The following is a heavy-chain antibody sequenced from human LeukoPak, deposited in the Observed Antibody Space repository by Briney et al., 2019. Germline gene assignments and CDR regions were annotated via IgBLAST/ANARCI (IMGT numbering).Heavy chain of an antibody. V-gene: IGHV3-53*01. D-gene: IGHD6-13*01. CDR2: IYSGGST. Sequence: PGGSLRLSCAASGFTVSGNYMIWVRQAPGKGLEWVSVIYSGGSTDCADSVKGRFTISRDNSKNTLFLQMNGLTGEDTAVYYCAGSTIAAAGQTFHYWGQGTLVTVSS. J-gene: IGHJ4*02. CDR3: AGSTIAAAGQTFHY. CDR1: GFTVSGNY.